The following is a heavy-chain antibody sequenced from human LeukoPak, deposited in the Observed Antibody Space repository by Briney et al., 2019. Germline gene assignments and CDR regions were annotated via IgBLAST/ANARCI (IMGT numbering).Heavy chain of an antibody. V-gene: IGHV1-24*01. Sequence: ASVKVSCKVSGYTLTELSMHWVRQAPGKGLEWMGGFDPEDGETIYAQKFQGRVTMTEDTSTDTAYMEQSSLRSEDTAVYYCATGKAVVFEAYFDYWGQGTLVTVSS. J-gene: IGHJ4*02. CDR1: GYTLTELS. D-gene: IGHD3-10*01. CDR2: FDPEDGET. CDR3: ATGKAVVFEAYFDY.